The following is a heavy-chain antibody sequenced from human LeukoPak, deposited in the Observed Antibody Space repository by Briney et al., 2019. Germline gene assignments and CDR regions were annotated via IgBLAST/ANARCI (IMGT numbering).Heavy chain of an antibody. J-gene: IGHJ4*02. Sequence: GRSLTLSCEASGLTFSSYGMHWVRQAPGKGLDWVAVISYDGTTKFYADSVKGRFTISRDNSKNTVYLQLNSLRAEDTAGYYWAKCWMEGYLSRLLDLWGQGTLVTVSS. V-gene: IGHV3-30*18. D-gene: IGHD5-12*01. CDR2: ISYDGTTK. CDR1: GLTFSSYG. CDR3: AKCWMEGYLSRLLDL.